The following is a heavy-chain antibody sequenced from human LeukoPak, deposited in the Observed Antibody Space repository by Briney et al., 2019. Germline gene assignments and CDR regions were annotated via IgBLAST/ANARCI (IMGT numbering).Heavy chain of an antibody. CDR1: GGSISSYY. CDR2: IYYSGST. CDR3: ARARPPRGYSYGPYYYMDV. V-gene: IGHV4-59*01. J-gene: IGHJ6*03. D-gene: IGHD5-18*01. Sequence: SETLSLTGTGSGGSISSYYWSWIRQPPGKGLEWFGNIYYSGSTNYNPSLKSRVTISVDTSKNQFSLKLSSVNVADTAVYYCARARPPRGYSYGPYYYMDVWGKGTTGTASS.